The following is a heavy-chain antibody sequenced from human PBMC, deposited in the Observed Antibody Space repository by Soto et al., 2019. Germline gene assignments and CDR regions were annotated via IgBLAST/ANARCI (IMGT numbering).Heavy chain of an antibody. D-gene: IGHD3-10*01. CDR2: INAGNGNT. Sequence: QVQLVQSGAEVKKPGASVKVSCKASGYTFTSYAMHWVRQAPGQRLEWMGWINAGNGNTKYSQKFQGRVTITRDTSARTAYMELSSLRSEDTSVYYCARQYYGSGSYSPSEYFQHWGQGTLVTVSS. J-gene: IGHJ1*01. CDR3: ARQYYGSGSYSPSEYFQH. V-gene: IGHV1-3*01. CDR1: GYTFTSYA.